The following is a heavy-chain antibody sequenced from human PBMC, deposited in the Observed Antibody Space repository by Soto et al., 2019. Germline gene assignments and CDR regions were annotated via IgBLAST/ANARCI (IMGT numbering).Heavy chain of an antibody. J-gene: IGHJ4*02. V-gene: IGHV1-69*06. CDR1: GGTFSSYA. D-gene: IGHD5-18*01. CDR2: IIPIFGTA. Sequence: ASVKVSCKASGGTFSSYAISWVRQAPGQGLEWMGGIIPIFGTANYAQKFQGRVTITADKSTSTAYMELSSLRSEDTAVYYCARSGFDTATDYWGQGTLVTVSS. CDR3: ARSGFDTATDY.